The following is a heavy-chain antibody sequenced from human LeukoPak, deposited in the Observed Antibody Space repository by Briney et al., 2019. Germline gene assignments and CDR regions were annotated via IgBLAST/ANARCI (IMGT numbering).Heavy chain of an antibody. V-gene: IGHV3-30*18. CDR3: AKSVRAYYYGTDV. CDR1: GFTFSSYG. CDR2: ISYDGSNK. J-gene: IGHJ6*02. D-gene: IGHD1-1*01. Sequence: GRSLRLSCAASGFTFSSYGMHWVRQAPGKGLEWVAVISYDGSNKYYADSVKGRFTISRDNSKNTLYLQMNSLRAEDTAVYYCAKSVRAYYYGTDVWGQGTTVTVSS.